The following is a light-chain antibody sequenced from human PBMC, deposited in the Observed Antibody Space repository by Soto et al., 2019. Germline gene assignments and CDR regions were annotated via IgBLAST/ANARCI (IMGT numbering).Light chain of an antibody. Sequence: LTPSPVTXSLSPGNTAPGACRASQSFNSIYLAWYQQKTRXAXXLLIYGASSRANGLPDRFSGSGSGTDFNLTSRRLEPEDFAVYYCQQDSTWTFGQGTKVAI. CDR2: GAS. V-gene: IGKV3-20*01. J-gene: IGKJ1*01. CDR3: QQDSTWT. CDR1: QSFNSIY.